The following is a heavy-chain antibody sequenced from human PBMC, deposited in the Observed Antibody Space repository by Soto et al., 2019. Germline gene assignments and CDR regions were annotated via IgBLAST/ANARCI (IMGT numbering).Heavy chain of an antibody. V-gene: IGHV3-30*18. J-gene: IGHJ6*02. CDR3: AKRAASGKFLEWTYYYYGMDV. D-gene: IGHD3-3*01. CDR1: GFTFSSYG. CDR2: ISYDGSNK. Sequence: GGSLRLSCAASGFTFSSYGMHWVRQAPGKGLEWVAVISYDGSNKYYADSVKGRFTISRDNSKNRLYLQMNSLRAEDTAVYYCAKRAASGKFLEWTYYYYGMDVWGQGTTVTVSS.